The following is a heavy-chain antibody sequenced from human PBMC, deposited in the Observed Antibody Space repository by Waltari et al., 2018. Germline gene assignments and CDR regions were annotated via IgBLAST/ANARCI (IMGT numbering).Heavy chain of an antibody. Sequence: EVQLVASGGGLVQPGGSLRLSSAASGFTFSSYSMNWVRQAPGKGLEWVSYISSSSSTIYYADSVKGRFTISRDNAKNSLYLQMNSLRAEDTAVYYCARGAMVQGVYWGQGTLVTVSS. D-gene: IGHD3-10*01. CDR2: ISSSSSTI. CDR1: GFTFSSYS. J-gene: IGHJ4*02. V-gene: IGHV3-48*01. CDR3: ARGAMVQGVY.